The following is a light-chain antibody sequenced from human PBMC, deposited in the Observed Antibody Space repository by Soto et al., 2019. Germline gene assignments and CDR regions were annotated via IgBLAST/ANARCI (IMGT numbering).Light chain of an antibody. Sequence: IQLTQSPSSLSASVGDRVTITCRASQGISSYLAWYQQKPGKAPKPLIYAASTLQSGVPSRFSGSGSGTDFTLIISSLQPEDFATYYCQQLNSYPITFGQGTRLEIK. CDR1: QGISSY. CDR2: AAS. V-gene: IGKV1-9*01. CDR3: QQLNSYPIT. J-gene: IGKJ5*01.